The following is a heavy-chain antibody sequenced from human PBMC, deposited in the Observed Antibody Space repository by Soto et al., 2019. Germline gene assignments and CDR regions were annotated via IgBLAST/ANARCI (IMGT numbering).Heavy chain of an antibody. V-gene: IGHV1-3*01. CDR3: ARDYERSRAFWSGPGMDV. CDR1: GYTFTSYA. J-gene: IGHJ6*02. Sequence: QVQLVQSGAEVKKPGASVKVSCKASGYTFTSYAMHWVRQAPGQRLEWMGWINAGNGNTKYSQKFQGRVTITRDTSATTAYMELSSLRSEDTAVYYCARDYERSRAFWSGPGMDVWGQGTTVTVSS. D-gene: IGHD3-3*01. CDR2: INAGNGNT.